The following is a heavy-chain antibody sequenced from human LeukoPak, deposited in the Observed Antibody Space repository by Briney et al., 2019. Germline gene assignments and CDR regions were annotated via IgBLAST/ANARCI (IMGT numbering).Heavy chain of an antibody. V-gene: IGHV1-69*13. J-gene: IGHJ4*02. CDR1: GDTFSSYA. Sequence: SVKVSCKASGDTFSSYAISWVRQAPGQGLEWMGGIIPIFGTANYAQKFQGRVTITADESTSTAYMELSSLRSEDTAVYYCASGYSSSWYVDYWGQGTLVTVSS. D-gene: IGHD6-13*01. CDR3: ASGYSSSWYVDY. CDR2: IIPIFGTA.